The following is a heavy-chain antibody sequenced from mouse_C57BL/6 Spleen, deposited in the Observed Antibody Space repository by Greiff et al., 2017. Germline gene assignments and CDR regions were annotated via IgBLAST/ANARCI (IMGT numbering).Heavy chain of an antibody. V-gene: IGHV1-81*01. CDR1: GYTFTSYG. CDR2: IYPRSGNT. D-gene: IGHD2-3*01. J-gene: IGHJ4*01. Sequence: QVQLQQSGAELARPGASVKLSCKASGYTFTSYGMSWVKQRTGQGLEWIGEIYPRSGNTYYNEKFKGEATLTADKSSSTAYMELRSLTSEDSAVYFCAREGGYYVGYYAMDYWGQGTSVTVSS. CDR3: AREGGYYVGYYAMDY.